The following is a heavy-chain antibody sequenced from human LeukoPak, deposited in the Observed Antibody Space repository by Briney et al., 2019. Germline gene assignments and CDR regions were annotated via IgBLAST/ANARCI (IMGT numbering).Heavy chain of an antibody. J-gene: IGHJ5*02. D-gene: IGHD2/OR15-2a*01. CDR2: IYWNDDK. CDR3: ARTTTYLRWFDP. Sequence: QSGPTLVNPTQTLTQTCTFSGFSLSTSGVGVGWIRQPPGKALEWLALIYWNDDKRYSPSLKSRLTITKDTSKNQVVLTMTNMDPVDTATYYCARTTTYLRWFDPWGQGTLVTVSS. V-gene: IGHV2-5*01. CDR1: GFSLSTSGVG.